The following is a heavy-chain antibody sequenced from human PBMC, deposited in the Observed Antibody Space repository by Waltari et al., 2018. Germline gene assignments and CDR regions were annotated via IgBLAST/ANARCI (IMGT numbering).Heavy chain of an antibody. J-gene: IGHJ3*01. D-gene: IGHD5-12*01. CDR1: GGSISTPRHY. CDR2: MSYDGAT. V-gene: IGHV4-39*01. CDR3: ATYIGASVGTAAFDV. Sequence: QLQLQESGPGLVKPSETLSPSCSVSGGSISTPRHYWGWIRQPPGQGLEWIGTMSYDGATYNSPSLESRVALSRDTSKNQLSLTLASVTVADTAVYHCATYIGASVGTAAFDVWGQGTMVTVSS.